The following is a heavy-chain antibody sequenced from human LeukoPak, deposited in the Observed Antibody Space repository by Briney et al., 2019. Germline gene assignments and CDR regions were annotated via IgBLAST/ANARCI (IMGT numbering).Heavy chain of an antibody. J-gene: IGHJ4*02. V-gene: IGHV3-23*01. Sequence: GGSLGLSCAASGFTFSSYGMTWVRQAPGKGLEWVSGISGSGDYTYYADSVKGRFTISRDNSKNTLYLQMNGLRAEDTAIYYCAKVTYGSGTYGAFDSWGQGTLVTVSS. CDR3: AKVTYGSGTYGAFDS. D-gene: IGHD3-10*01. CDR2: ISGSGDYT. CDR1: GFTFSSYG.